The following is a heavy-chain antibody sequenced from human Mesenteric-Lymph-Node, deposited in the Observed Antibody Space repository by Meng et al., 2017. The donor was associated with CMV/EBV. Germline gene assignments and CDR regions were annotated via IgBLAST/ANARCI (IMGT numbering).Heavy chain of an antibody. CDR1: GFTFSSYA. CDR3: ARRGSGGRAMDV. J-gene: IGHJ6*02. V-gene: IGHV3-23*01. D-gene: IGHD2-15*01. CDR2: ISGSGGST. Sequence: GESLKISCAASGFTFSSYAMSWVRQAPGKGLEWVSAISGSGGSTYYADSVKGRFTISRDNSKNTLYLQMNSLRAEDTAVYYCARRGSGGRAMDVWGQGTTVTVSS.